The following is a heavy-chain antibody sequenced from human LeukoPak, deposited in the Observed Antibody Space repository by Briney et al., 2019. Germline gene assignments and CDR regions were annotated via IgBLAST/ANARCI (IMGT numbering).Heavy chain of an antibody. CDR2: ISYDGSNK. J-gene: IGHJ4*02. V-gene: IGHV3-30*03. CDR3: ARDALSSSYAFDY. D-gene: IGHD6-6*01. Sequence: GRSLRLSCAASGFTFSSYGMHWVRQAPGKGLEWVAVISYDGSNKYYADSVKGRFTISRDNSKNTLYLQMNSLRAEDTAVYYCARDALSSSYAFDYWGQGTLVTVSS. CDR1: GFTFSSYG.